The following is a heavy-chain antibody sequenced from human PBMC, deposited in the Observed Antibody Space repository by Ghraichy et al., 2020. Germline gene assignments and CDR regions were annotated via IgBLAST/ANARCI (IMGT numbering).Heavy chain of an antibody. Sequence: GGSLRLSCVTSGFSFSDYNMNWVRQAPGKGLEWVASIRYNSRIYVADSGKGRFSISRNNAAKSLVLQMNDLRTDDTALYYCARDGANDGTRGALDVWGQGTMVSVS. V-gene: IGHV3-69-1*01. J-gene: IGHJ3*01. CDR1: GFSFSDYN. D-gene: IGHD1-26*01. CDR3: ARDGANDGTRGALDV. CDR2: IRYNSRI.